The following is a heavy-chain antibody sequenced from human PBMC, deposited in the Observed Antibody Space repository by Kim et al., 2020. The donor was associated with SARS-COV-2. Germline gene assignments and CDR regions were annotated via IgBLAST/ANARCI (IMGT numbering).Heavy chain of an antibody. Sequence: SETLSLTCTVSGGSISSGDYYWSWIRQPPGKGLEWIGYIYYSGSTYYNPSLKSRVTISVDTSKNQFSLKLSSVTAADTAVYYCARAPYYYDSSGYYSADAFDIWGQGTMVTVSS. CDR1: GGSISSGDYY. J-gene: IGHJ3*02. CDR2: IYYSGST. D-gene: IGHD3-22*01. CDR3: ARAPYYYDSSGYYSADAFDI. V-gene: IGHV4-30-4*01.